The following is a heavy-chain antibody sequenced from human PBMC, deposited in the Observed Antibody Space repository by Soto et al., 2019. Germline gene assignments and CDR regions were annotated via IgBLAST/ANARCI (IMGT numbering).Heavy chain of an antibody. CDR1: GGSISSYY. V-gene: IGHV4-59*01. CDR2: IYYIGST. D-gene: IGHD3-10*01. J-gene: IGHJ5*02. Sequence: KASETLSLTCTVSGGSISSYYWSWIRQPPGKGLEWIGSIYYIGSTNYNPSLKSRVTISVDTSQNELSLKLTSVTAADTAVYYCARLGVMVRGSSNWFDPWGQGTLVTVSS. CDR3: ARLGVMVRGSSNWFDP.